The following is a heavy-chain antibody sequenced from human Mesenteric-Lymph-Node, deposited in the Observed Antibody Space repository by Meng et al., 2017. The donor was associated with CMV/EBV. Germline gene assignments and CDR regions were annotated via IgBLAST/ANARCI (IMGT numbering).Heavy chain of an antibody. CDR1: EFIFSSYI. J-gene: IGHJ4*02. CDR3: ARQYYGSGSL. Sequence: LSCAASEFIFSSYIMNWVRQAPGKGLEWVSSLSSSSVYIYYADSVKGRFTISRDNAKNTLYLQMSSLRAEDTAVYYCARQYYGSGSLWGQGTLVTVSS. CDR2: LSSSSVYI. V-gene: IGHV3-21*01. D-gene: IGHD3-10*01.